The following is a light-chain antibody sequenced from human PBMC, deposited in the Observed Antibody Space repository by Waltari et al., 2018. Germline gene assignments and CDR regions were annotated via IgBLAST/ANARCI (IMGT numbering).Light chain of an antibody. V-gene: IGLV1-47*01. Sequence: QSVLTPPPSASGTPGQRVPISCSGSTSNIGSTYVYWYQKFPGTTPKLLIYRNDQRPSGVPDRFSGSKSGTSASMAISGLRSEDEADYYCAAWDDSLSGVLFGGGTKLTVL. J-gene: IGLJ2*01. CDR3: AAWDDSLSGVL. CDR1: TSNIGSTY. CDR2: RND.